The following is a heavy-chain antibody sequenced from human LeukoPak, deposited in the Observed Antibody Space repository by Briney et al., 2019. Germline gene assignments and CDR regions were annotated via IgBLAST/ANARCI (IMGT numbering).Heavy chain of an antibody. J-gene: IGHJ4*02. D-gene: IGHD2-2*01. Sequence: SETQSLTCTVSGGSISSGDYYWSWIRQPPGKGLEWIGYIYYSGSTYYNPSLKSRVTMSVDTSKNQFSLKLSSVTAADTAVYYCASLGYCSSTSCRRDYFDYWGQGTLVTVSS. CDR3: ASLGYCSSTSCRRDYFDY. CDR1: GGSISSGDYY. CDR2: IYYSGST. V-gene: IGHV4-30-4*01.